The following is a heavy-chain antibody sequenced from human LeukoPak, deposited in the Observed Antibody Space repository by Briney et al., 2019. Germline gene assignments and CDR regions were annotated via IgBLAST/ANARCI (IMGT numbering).Heavy chain of an antibody. J-gene: IGHJ4*02. CDR1: GFIFSDYA. CDR3: ARWGGTRQYYFDY. Sequence: SGGSLRLSCAVSGFIFSDYAFHWVRQAPGKGLEWVAVTRFDGSIKQYADSVKGRFTISRDDSKNTLYLQMNSLKSEDTAVYYCARWGGTRQYYFDYWGRGTLVTVSS. D-gene: IGHD1-1*01. V-gene: IGHV3-33*01. CDR2: TRFDGSIK.